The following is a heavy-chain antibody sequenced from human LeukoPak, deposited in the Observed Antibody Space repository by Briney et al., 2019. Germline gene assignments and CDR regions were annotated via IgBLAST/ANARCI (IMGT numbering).Heavy chain of an antibody. J-gene: IGHJ3*02. V-gene: IGHV1-18*01. D-gene: IGHD6-19*01. CDR2: ISAYNGNT. CDR1: GYTFTSYG. Sequence: ASVKVSCKASGYTFTSYGISWVRQAPGQGLEWMGWISAYNGNTNYAQKFQGRVTITTDESTSTAYMELSSLRSEDTPVYYCAAGIAVAGRPDAFDIWGQGTMVTVSS. CDR3: AAGIAVAGRPDAFDI.